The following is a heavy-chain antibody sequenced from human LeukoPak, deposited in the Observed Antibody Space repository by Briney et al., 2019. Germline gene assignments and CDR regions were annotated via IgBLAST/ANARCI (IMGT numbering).Heavy chain of an antibody. Sequence: GASVKVSCKASGYTFTSYDINWVRQATGQGLEWMGWMNPNSGNTGYAQKFQGRVTMTRNTSISTAYMELSSLRSEDTAVYYCARASRGYCSSTSCYWGNWFDPWGQGTLVTVSS. V-gene: IGHV1-8*01. D-gene: IGHD2-2*01. CDR1: GYTFTSYD. CDR2: MNPNSGNT. CDR3: ARASRGYCSSTSCYWGNWFDP. J-gene: IGHJ5*02.